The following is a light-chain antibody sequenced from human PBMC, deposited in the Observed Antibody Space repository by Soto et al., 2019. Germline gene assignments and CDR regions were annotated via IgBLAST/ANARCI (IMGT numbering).Light chain of an antibody. CDR1: SSDVGTYNF. Sequence: QSALTQPRSVSGSPGQSVTISRTGTSSDVGTYNFVSWYQQHPGKAPKFMIYDVTKRPSGVPDRFSGSKSGNTASLTISGLQAEDEADYYCCSYVGSYTSYVFGTGTKVTVL. V-gene: IGLV2-11*01. CDR2: DVT. CDR3: CSYVGSYTSYV. J-gene: IGLJ1*01.